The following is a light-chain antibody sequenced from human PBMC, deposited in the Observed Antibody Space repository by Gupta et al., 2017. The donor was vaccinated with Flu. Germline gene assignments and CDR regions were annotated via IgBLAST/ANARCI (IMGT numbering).Light chain of an antibody. Sequence: ELVLTQSPGTLSLSPGERATLSCRASQSVSSSSLAWYQQKPGQAPRLLIYGASRRATGIPDRFSGSGSGTDFTLTISRLEPEDFAVYYCQQYWSAPWTFGQGTKVEIK. V-gene: IGKV3-20*01. CDR2: GAS. CDR3: QQYWSAPWT. CDR1: QSVSSSS. J-gene: IGKJ1*01.